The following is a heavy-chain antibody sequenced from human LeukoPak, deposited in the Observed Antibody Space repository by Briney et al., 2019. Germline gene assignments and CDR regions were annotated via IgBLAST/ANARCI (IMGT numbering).Heavy chain of an antibody. J-gene: IGHJ6*02. CDR2: MNPNSGNT. D-gene: IGHD6-6*01. V-gene: IGHV1-8*01. CDR1: GYTFTSYD. Sequence: GALVKVSCKASGYTFTSYDINWVRQATGQGLEWMGWMNPNSGNTGYAQKFQGRVTMTRNTSISTAYMELSSLRSEDTAVYYCARAPARIAASYVYGMDVWGQGTTVTVSS. CDR3: ARAPARIAASYVYGMDV.